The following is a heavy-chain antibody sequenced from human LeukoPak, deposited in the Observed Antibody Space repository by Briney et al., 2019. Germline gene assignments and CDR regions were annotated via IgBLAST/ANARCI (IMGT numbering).Heavy chain of an antibody. V-gene: IGHV4-61*09. CDR2: IDNSGST. CDR1: GGSISSTGYY. D-gene: IGHD4-17*01. J-gene: IGHJ4*02. Sequence: SQTLSLTCTVSGGSISSTGYYWTWIRQPAGKGLEWIGHIDNSGSTNCNPSLKSRVTISVDTSKNQFSLRLTSVTAADTAVYYCARSLAYGDSDYWGQGTLVTVSS. CDR3: ARSLAYGDSDY.